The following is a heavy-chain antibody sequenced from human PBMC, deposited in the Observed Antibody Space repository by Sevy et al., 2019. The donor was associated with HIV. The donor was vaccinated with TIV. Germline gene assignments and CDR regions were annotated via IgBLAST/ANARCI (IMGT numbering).Heavy chain of an antibody. J-gene: IGHJ4*02. Sequence: GGSLRLSCAASGFTFSSYSMNWVRQAPGKGLEWVSSISSSSSYIYYADSVKGRFTISRDNAKNSLYLQMNSLRAEDTAVYYCASATLCGGDGCYIDYWGQRTLVTVSS. V-gene: IGHV3-21*01. CDR2: ISSSSSYI. CDR3: ASATLCGGDGCYIDY. D-gene: IGHD2-21*02. CDR1: GFTFSSYS.